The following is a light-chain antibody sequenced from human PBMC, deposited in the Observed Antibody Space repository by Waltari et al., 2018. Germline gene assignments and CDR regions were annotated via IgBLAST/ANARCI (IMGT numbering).Light chain of an antibody. CDR2: GAS. CDR3: QQYNDWPPYT. V-gene: IGKV3-15*01. Sequence: EVVMTQSPATLSVSPGERASLSCRASQSVGTDLAWYQQRPGQAPRLLIYGASIRATGIPARFSGIGSGTEFTLTISSLQSEDFAVYYCQQYNDWPPYTFGQGTKLEIK. CDR1: QSVGTD. J-gene: IGKJ2*01.